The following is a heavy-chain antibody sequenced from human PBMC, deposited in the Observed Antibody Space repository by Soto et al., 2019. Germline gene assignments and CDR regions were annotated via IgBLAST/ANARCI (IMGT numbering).Heavy chain of an antibody. CDR1: GGSISSSSYY. CDR2: IYYSGST. Sequence: LSLTCTVSGGSISSSSYYWGWIRQPPGKGLEWIGSIYYSGSTYYNPSLKSRVTISVDTSKNQFSLKLSSVTAADTAVYYCATVGFGECQHWGQGTLVNVSS. D-gene: IGHD3-10*01. J-gene: IGHJ1*01. V-gene: IGHV4-39*01. CDR3: ATVGFGECQH.